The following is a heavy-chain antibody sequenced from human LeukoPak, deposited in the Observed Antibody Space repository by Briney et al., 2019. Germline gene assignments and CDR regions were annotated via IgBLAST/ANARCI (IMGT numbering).Heavy chain of an antibody. Sequence: PGGSLRLSCAVSGFSFSNYYMSWIRQTPGKGLEWLSYISGSGDDIHHADSVKGRFTISRDYARNSLYLQMNSLRAEDTAMYYCVRDIRAVGITLYFDYWGQGILVTVTS. J-gene: IGHJ4*02. CDR3: VRDIRAVGITLYFDY. V-gene: IGHV3-11*01. CDR1: GFSFSNYY. CDR2: ISGSGDDI. D-gene: IGHD3-22*01.